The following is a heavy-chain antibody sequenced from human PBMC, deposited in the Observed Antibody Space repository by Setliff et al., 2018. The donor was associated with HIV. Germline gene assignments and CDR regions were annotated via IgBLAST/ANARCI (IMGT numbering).Heavy chain of an antibody. CDR3: AKHPRYYDSGSRYFDY. D-gene: IGHD3-10*01. V-gene: IGHV3-30*04. CDR1: GFTFSGYA. CDR2: ISYDGSNK. J-gene: IGHJ4*02. Sequence: PGGSLRLSCAASGFTFSGYAMHWVRQAPGKGLEWVAVISYDGSNKYYADSVKGRFTISRDNSKNTLYLQMNSLRAEDTAVYYCAKHPRYYDSGSRYFDYWGQGTLVTV.